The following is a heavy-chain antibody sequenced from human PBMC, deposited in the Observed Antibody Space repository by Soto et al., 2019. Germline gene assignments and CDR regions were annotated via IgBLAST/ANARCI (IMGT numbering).Heavy chain of an antibody. J-gene: IGHJ6*02. V-gene: IGHV3-23*01. Sequence: HPGGSLRLSCAASGFTFSSYAMSWVRQAPGKGLEWVSAISGSGGSTYYADSVKGRFTISRDNSKNTLYLQMNSLRAEDTAVYYCAKSNSGWYPNRYYGMDVWGQGTTVTVSS. CDR1: GFTFSSYA. D-gene: IGHD6-19*01. CDR2: ISGSGGST. CDR3: AKSNSGWYPNRYYGMDV.